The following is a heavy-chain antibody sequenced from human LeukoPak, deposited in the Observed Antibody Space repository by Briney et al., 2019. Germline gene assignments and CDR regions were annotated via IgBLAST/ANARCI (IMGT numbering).Heavy chain of an antibody. CDR2: IYYSGST. D-gene: IGHD3-22*01. CDR3: ARDRHLRYDSSGYYYRGRWFDP. CDR1: GGSISSYY. J-gene: IGHJ5*02. Sequence: PSETLSLTCTVSGGSISSYYWSWIRQPPGKGLEWIGYIYYSGSTNYNPSLKSRVTISVDTSKNQFSLKLSSVTAADTAVYYCARDRHLRYDSSGYYYRGRWFDPWGQGTLVTVSS. V-gene: IGHV4-59*12.